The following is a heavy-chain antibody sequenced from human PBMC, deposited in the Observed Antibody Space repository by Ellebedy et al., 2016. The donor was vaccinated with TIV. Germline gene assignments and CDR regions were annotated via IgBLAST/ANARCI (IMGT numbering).Heavy chain of an antibody. V-gene: IGHV3-7*01. CDR1: GFSFRSYW. Sequence: GGSLRLSCAASGFSFRSYWMTWVRQAPGKGLQWVANMNQDGSDKYYVDSVKGRFTISRDNAKNSLYLQMNSLRAEDTAVYYCATDGSYGDYRSPTHAFEIWGQGTMVTVSS. J-gene: IGHJ3*02. D-gene: IGHD4-17*01. CDR3: ATDGSYGDYRSPTHAFEI. CDR2: MNQDGSDK.